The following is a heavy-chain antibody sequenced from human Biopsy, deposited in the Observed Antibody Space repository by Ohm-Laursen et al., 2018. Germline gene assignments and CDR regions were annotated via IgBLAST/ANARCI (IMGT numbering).Heavy chain of an antibody. J-gene: IGHJ4*02. CDR3: ALQSVAQMKNFDY. CDR1: GFSFTDYY. D-gene: IGHD6-19*01. Sequence: ASVKVSCKASGFSFTDYYIHWVRQAPGQGLEWMGWISPKSGGTNYAQKFQGNITMTKNTSMSTAYTEMSRLRSDDTAVYYCALQSVAQMKNFDYWGQGTLVTVSS. CDR2: ISPKSGGT. V-gene: IGHV1-2*02.